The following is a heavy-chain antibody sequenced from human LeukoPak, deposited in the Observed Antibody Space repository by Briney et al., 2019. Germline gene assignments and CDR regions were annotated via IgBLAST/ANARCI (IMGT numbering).Heavy chain of an antibody. CDR3: ARGAFTIFGVALYYFDY. CDR1: GGSSSSYY. D-gene: IGHD3-3*01. Sequence: SETLSLTCTVSGGSSSSYYWSWIRQPPGKGLEWIGYIYYSGSTNYNPSLKSRVTISVDTSKNQFSLKLSSVTAADTAVYYCARGAFTIFGVALYYFDYWGQGTLVAVSS. J-gene: IGHJ4*02. V-gene: IGHV4-59*01. CDR2: IYYSGST.